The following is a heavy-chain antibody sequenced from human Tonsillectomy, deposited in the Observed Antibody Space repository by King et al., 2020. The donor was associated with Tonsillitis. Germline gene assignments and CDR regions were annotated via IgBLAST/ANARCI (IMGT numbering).Heavy chain of an antibody. CDR1: GGSISSYY. D-gene: IGHD4-11*01. Sequence: VQLQESGPGLVKPSETLSLTCTVSGGSISSYYWSWIRQPPGKGLEWIGYIYYSGSTNYNPSLKSRVTISVDTSKNQFSLKLSSVTAADTAVYYCASYSNFHFDYWGQGTLVTVSS. CDR2: IYYSGST. CDR3: ASYSNFHFDY. V-gene: IGHV4-59*01. J-gene: IGHJ4*02.